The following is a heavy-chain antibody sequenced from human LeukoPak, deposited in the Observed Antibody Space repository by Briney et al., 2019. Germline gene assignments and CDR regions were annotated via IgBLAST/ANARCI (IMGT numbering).Heavy chain of an antibody. V-gene: IGHV3-30*02. Sequence: GGSLRLSCAASGFTFSSYGMHWVRQAPGKGLEWVAFIRYDGSNKYYADSVKGRFTISRDNSKNTRYLQMNSLRAEDTAVYYCAKEGDRGYYGSHWFDPWGQGTLVTVSS. CDR2: IRYDGSNK. CDR1: GFTFSSYG. J-gene: IGHJ5*02. D-gene: IGHD3-10*01. CDR3: AKEGDRGYYGSHWFDP.